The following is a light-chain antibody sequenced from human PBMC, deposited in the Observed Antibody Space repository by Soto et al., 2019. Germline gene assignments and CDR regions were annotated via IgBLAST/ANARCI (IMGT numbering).Light chain of an antibody. CDR3: CSYAGSYTFV. CDR2: DVS. V-gene: IGLV2-11*01. CDR1: SSDVGGYNY. Sequence: QSALTQPRSVSGSPGQSVTISCTGTSSDVGGYNYVSWYQQHPGKAPKLMIYDVSKRPSGVPDRFSGSKSGYTASLTISGLQAEDEDDYYCCSYAGSYTFVFGGGTQLTVL. J-gene: IGLJ2*01.